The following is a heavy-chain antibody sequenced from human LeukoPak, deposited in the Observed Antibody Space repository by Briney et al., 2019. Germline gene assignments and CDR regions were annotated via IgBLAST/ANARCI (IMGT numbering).Heavy chain of an antibody. CDR2: LNPKSGDT. CDR1: GFTFSNYD. CDR3: ARGTALSSPLEY. D-gene: IGHD2-21*02. Sequence: ASVKVSCKASGFTFSNYDINWVRQAPGQGLEWMGWLNPKSGDTGYAQKFQGRVAMTRNTSITTAYMEVSSLTSEDTAVYYCARGTALSSPLEYWGQGTLVTVAS. V-gene: IGHV1-8*01. J-gene: IGHJ4*02.